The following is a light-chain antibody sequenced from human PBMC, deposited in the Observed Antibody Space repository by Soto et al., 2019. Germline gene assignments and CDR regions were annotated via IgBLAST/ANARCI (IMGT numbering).Light chain of an antibody. CDR1: QAIRTA. V-gene: IGKV1-6*01. CDR2: AAS. J-gene: IGKJ1*01. Sequence: AIQLTQSPSSLYASVGDRVTITCRASQAIRTALGWYQQKPGKVPKLLIYAASILQSGVPSRFSGSGSGTDFTLPISSLQPEDFATYYCLLDFRYFWAFGQGTKVDIK. CDR3: LLDFRYFWA.